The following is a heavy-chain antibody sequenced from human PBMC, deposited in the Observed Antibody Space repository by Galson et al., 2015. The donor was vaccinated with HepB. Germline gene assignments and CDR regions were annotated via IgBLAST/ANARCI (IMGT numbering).Heavy chain of an antibody. Sequence: SLRLSCAASGFTFSSYWMGWVRQAPGKGLEWVANIKQDRSEKNYVDSVKGRFTISRDNAKNSLYLQMNSLRAEDTAVHYCARIWIATAGNSFDIWGQGTLVTVSS. CDR2: IKQDRSEK. D-gene: IGHD6-13*01. V-gene: IGHV3-7*03. J-gene: IGHJ3*02. CDR1: GFTFSSYW. CDR3: ARIWIATAGNSFDI.